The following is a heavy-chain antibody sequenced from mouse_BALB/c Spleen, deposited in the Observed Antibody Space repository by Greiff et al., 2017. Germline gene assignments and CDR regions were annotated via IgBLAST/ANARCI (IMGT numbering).Heavy chain of an antibody. D-gene: IGHD2-3*01. V-gene: IGHV7-3*02. CDR1: WFTFTDYY. Sequence: EVHLVESGGGLVQPGGSLRLSCATSWFTFTDYYMSWVRQPPGKALEWLGFIRNKANGYTTEYSASVKGRFTISRDNSQSILYLQMNTLRAEDSATYYCARDVGYYDYWGQGTTLTVSS. CDR2: IRNKANGYTT. J-gene: IGHJ2*01. CDR3: ARDVGYYDY.